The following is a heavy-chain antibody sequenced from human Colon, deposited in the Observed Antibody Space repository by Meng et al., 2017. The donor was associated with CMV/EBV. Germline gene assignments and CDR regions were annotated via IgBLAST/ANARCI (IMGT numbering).Heavy chain of an antibody. V-gene: IGHV1-69*10. CDR1: GGTFSNFA. J-gene: IGHJ6*02. Sequence: SVKVSCKASGGTFSNFALSWVRQAPGQRLEWMGGIIPVVNVINYSERFQGRLSITADTSTSTAYMELNSLTSDDTAVYYCARRYVAPAAMDDYSGMDVWGQGTTVTVSS. CDR3: ARRYVAPAAMDDYSGMDV. CDR2: IIPVVNVI. D-gene: IGHD5-18*01.